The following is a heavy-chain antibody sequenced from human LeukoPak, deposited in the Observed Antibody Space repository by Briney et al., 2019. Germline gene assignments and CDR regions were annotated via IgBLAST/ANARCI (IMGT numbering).Heavy chain of an antibody. CDR2: IKQDGSKK. Sequence: PGGSLRLSCVASGFPFSSYWMTWVRQAPGKGLEWVAIIKQDGSKKSYVDSVKGRFTISRDNAKNSLYLQMNSLRAEDTAIYYCTRVGYIDEGNDYWGQGTLVTVSS. V-gene: IGHV3-7*04. D-gene: IGHD5-24*01. CDR3: TRVGYIDEGNDY. CDR1: GFPFSSYW. J-gene: IGHJ4*02.